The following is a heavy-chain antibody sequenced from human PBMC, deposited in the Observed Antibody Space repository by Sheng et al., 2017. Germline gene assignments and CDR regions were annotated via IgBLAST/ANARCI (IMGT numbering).Heavy chain of an antibody. CDR1: GGSFSGYY. J-gene: IGHJ5*01. CDR3: ARGTYDFGRSDWFDP. Sequence: QVQLQQWGAGLLKPSETLSLTCAVYGGSFSGYYWSWIRQPPRKGREWIGKYNHSGSTNYNPSLKSRVTISVDTSKNQFSLKLSSVTAADTAVYYCARGTYDFGRSDWFDPWGRNPGXRLL. D-gene: IGHD3-3*01. V-gene: IGHV4-34*01. CDR2: YNHSGST.